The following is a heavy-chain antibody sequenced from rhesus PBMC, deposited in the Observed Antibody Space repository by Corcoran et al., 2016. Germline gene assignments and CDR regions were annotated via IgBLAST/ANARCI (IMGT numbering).Heavy chain of an antibody. CDR2: IDPSDSDT. J-gene: IGHJ4*01. CDR1: GYSFTSYW. V-gene: IGHV5-2*01. CDR3: AKDGTAAGTTFDY. D-gene: IGHD6-25*01. Sequence: EVQMVQSGAEVKRPGESLKISWKTSGYSFTSYWISWVRQMPGKGLEWMGAIDPSDSDTRYSPSFQGQVTISADKSISTAYLQWSSLKASDSATYYCAKDGTAAGTTFDYWGQGVLVTVSS.